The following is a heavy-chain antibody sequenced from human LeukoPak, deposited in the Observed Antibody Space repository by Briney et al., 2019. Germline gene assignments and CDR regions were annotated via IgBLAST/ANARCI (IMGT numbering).Heavy chain of an antibody. D-gene: IGHD5-18*01. CDR3: ARQDSYGTYGMDV. CDR2: IYYSGST. Sequence: SEILSLTCTVSGGSISSSSYYWGWIRQPPGKGLEWIGSIYYSGSTYYNPSLKSRVTISVDTSKNQFSLKLSPVTAADTAVYYCARQDSYGTYGMDVWGQGTTVTVSS. V-gene: IGHV4-39*01. CDR1: GGSISSSSYY. J-gene: IGHJ6*02.